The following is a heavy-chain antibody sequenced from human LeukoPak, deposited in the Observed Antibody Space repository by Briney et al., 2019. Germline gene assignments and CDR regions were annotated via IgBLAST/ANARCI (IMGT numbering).Heavy chain of an antibody. CDR1: EFIFSDYG. CDR3: GKHDSASDY. V-gene: IGHV3-30*02. D-gene: IGHD1-26*01. CDR2: IRSDGSGE. J-gene: IGHJ4*02. Sequence: GGSLRLSCVASEFIFSDYGMHWVRQAPGKGLEWVAFIRSDGSGEYYTGSVKGRFTISRDNSKNTLYVQMNSLRLEDTAVYYCGKHDSASDYWGQGTLVTVSS.